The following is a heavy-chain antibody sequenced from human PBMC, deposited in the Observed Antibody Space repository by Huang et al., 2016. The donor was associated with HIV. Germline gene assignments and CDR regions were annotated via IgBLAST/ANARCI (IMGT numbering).Heavy chain of an antibody. V-gene: IGHV3-53*02. CDR1: GFTGSSNY. Sequence: EVQLVETGGGLMRPGGSLRLSCAASGFTGSSNYMSWVRQAPGKGLEWVSVIYRDGSTYYADSVKGRFTISRDNSKNTLHLQMNSLRAEDTAVYYCAGDWGRGYSYGYFTIWGQGTLVTVS. CDR2: IYRDGST. CDR3: AGDWGRGYSYGYFTI. J-gene: IGHJ4*02. D-gene: IGHD5-18*01.